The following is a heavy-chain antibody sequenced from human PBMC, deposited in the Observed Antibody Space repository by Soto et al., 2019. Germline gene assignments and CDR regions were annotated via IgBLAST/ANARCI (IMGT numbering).Heavy chain of an antibody. CDR3: ARDKRYYDFWSGYYTGSFGMDV. CDR1: GFTFSSYA. Sequence: GGSLRLSCAASGFTFSSYAMHWVRQAPGKGLEWVAVISYDGSNKYYADSVKGRFTISRDNSKNTLYLQMNSLRAEDTAVYYCARDKRYYDFWSGYYTGSFGMDVWGQGTTVTVSS. D-gene: IGHD3-3*01. J-gene: IGHJ6*02. CDR2: ISYDGSNK. V-gene: IGHV3-30-3*01.